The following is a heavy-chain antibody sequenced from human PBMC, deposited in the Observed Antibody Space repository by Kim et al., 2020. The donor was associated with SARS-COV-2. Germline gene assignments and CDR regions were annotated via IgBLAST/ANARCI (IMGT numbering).Heavy chain of an antibody. CDR3: AREGYYGGYGMDV. D-gene: IGHD3-10*01. V-gene: IGHV3-53*01. Sequence: YAGSGKGRITISGYNSNNTLYLKMGSLRAEDTAVYYCAREGYYGGYGMDVWGQGTTVTVS. J-gene: IGHJ6*02.